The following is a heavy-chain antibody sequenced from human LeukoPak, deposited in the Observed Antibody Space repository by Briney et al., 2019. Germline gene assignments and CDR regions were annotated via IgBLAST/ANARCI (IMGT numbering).Heavy chain of an antibody. CDR2: IYYSGST. D-gene: IGHD5-12*01. CDR3: ARDGGYSGYGI. V-gene: IGHV4-59*01. J-gene: IGHJ3*02. Sequence: PSETLSLTCTVSGGSISSYYWSWIRQPPGKGLEWIGYIYYSGSTNYNPSLKSRVTISVDTSKNQFSLKLSSVTAADTAVYYCARDGGYSGYGIWGQGTMVTVSS. CDR1: GGSISSYY.